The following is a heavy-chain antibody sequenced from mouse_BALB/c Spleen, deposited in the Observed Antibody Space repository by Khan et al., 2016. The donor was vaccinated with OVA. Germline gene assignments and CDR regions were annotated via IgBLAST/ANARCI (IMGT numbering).Heavy chain of an antibody. J-gene: IGHJ2*01. CDR2: INPSSNYT. V-gene: IGHV1-7*01. CDR3: ARDRIDY. Sequence: VQLQESGAELAKPGASVKMSCKASGYTFTSYWVYWLKQRLGRGLVGRGYINPSSNYTEYNQNFKDKATLTPDKSSSTAYMQLSSLTSEDSAVYYSARDRIDYWGQGTTLTVSS. CDR1: GYTFTSYW.